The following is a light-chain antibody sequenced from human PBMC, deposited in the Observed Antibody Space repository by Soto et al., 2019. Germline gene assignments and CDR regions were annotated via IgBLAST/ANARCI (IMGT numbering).Light chain of an antibody. J-gene: IGLJ1*01. CDR3: SSYAGSSTLFV. CDR1: SSDVGSYNL. Sequence: QSVLTQPASVSGSPGQSITISCTGTSSDVGSYNLVSWYQQHPGKVTKLIIYQGGQRPSGVSSRFSGSKSGNTASLTISGLQAEDEAEYFCSSYAGSSTLFVFGTGTKVTV. V-gene: IGLV2-23*01. CDR2: QGG.